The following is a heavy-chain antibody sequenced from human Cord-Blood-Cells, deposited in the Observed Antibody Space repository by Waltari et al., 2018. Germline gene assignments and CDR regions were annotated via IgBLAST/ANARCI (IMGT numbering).Heavy chain of an antibody. V-gene: IGHV2-5*02. J-gene: IGHJ4*02. CDR1: GFSLSTSGVG. D-gene: IGHD6-6*01. CDR3: AHRLSGYSSSYCDY. Sequence: QITLKESGPTLVKPTQTLTLTCTFSGFSLSTSGVGVGWIRQPPGKALEWLALIYWDDDKRYSPSLKSRLTITKDTSKNQVVLTMTNMDPVDTATYYCAHRLSGYSSSYCDYWGQGTLVTVSS. CDR2: IYWDDDK.